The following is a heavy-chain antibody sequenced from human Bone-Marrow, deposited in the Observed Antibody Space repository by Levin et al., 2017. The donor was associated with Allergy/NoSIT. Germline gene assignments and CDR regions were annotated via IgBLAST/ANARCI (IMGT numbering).Heavy chain of an antibody. CDR3: ALQADTGYDP. D-gene: IGHD3-9*01. CDR1: GISFSTFA. CDR2: ISNDGRHK. J-gene: IGHJ5*02. V-gene: IGHV3-30*03. Sequence: GESLKISCDVSGISFSTFAMHWVRQAPGKGLQWVSLISNDGRHKFYSDSVKGRFAISRDNPKNKLYLQMNRLTIEDTALYYCALQADTGYDPWGQGTLVTVSS.